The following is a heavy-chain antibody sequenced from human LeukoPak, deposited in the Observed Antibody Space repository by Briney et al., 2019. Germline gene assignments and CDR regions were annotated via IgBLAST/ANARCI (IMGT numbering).Heavy chain of an antibody. CDR2: IYTSGSN. CDR3: ARSGAYSTGWLNDF. Sequence: PPETLSLTCTVSGGSISSGSYYWSWIRQPAGKGLEWIGRIYTSGSNNYNPSLKSRVTISVDTSKNQFSLKLSSVTAADTAVYYGARSGAYSTGWLNDFWGQGTLVTVSS. J-gene: IGHJ4*02. D-gene: IGHD6-19*01. V-gene: IGHV4-61*02. CDR1: GGSISSGSYY.